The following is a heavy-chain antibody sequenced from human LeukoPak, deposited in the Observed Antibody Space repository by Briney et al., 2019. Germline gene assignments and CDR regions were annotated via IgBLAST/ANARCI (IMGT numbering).Heavy chain of an antibody. D-gene: IGHD3-3*01. J-gene: IGHJ4*02. CDR1: GGSFSGYY. V-gene: IGHV4-34*01. CDR2: INHSGST. CDR3: ARAGYDFWSGYSKPFDY. Sequence: SETLSLTCAVYGGSFSGYYWSWIRQPPGKGLEWIGEINHSGSTNYNPSLKSRVTISVDTSKNQFSLKLRSVTAADTAVYYCARAGYDFWSGYSKPFDYWGQGTLVTVSS.